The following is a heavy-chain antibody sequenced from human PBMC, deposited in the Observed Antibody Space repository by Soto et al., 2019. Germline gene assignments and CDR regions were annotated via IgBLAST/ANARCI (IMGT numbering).Heavy chain of an antibody. D-gene: IGHD6-25*01. CDR3: ARVGGVDAFDI. CDR2: ISSSSSYT. Sequence: GGSLRLSCAASGFTFSDYYMSWIRQAPGKGLEWVSYISSSSSYTNYADSVKGRFTISRDSAKNSLYLQMNSLRAEDTAVYYCARVGGVDAFDIWGQGTMVTVSS. J-gene: IGHJ3*02. CDR1: GFTFSDYY. V-gene: IGHV3-11*06.